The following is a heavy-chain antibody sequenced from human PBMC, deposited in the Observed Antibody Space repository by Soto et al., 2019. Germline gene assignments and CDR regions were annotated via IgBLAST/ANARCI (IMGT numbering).Heavy chain of an antibody. J-gene: IGHJ4*02. CDR3: ARDKITGLFDY. CDR1: GGSFSGYY. V-gene: IGHV4-34*01. CDR2: INHSGST. Sequence: QVQLQQWGAGLLKPSETLSLTCAVYGGSFSGYYWTWIRQPPGTGLEWIGEINHSGSTNYNPALKSGVTISVDTSNTQFALKLTSVTAADTAVYYGARDKITGLFDYWGQGTLVTVAS. D-gene: IGHD2-8*02.